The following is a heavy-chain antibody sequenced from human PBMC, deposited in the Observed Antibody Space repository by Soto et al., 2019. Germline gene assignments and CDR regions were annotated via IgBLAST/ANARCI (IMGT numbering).Heavy chain of an antibody. V-gene: IGHV1-69*01. CDR2: IIPIFGTA. D-gene: IGHD1-1*01. J-gene: IGHJ6*02. CDR3: AGNPNFDYYYGMDV. CDR1: GGTFSSYA. Sequence: VKVSCKASGGTFSSYAISWVRQAPGQGLEWMGGIIPIFGTANYAQKFQGRVTITADESTSTAYMELSSLRSEDTAVYYCAGNPNFDYYYGMDVWGQGTTVTVSS.